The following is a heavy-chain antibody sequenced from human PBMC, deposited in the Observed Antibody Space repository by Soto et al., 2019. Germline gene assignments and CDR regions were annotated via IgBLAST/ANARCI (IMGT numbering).Heavy chain of an antibody. CDR1: GFTFSSYG. D-gene: IGHD3-10*01. J-gene: IGHJ6*02. CDR2: IWYDGSNK. Sequence: GGSLRLSCAASGFTFSSYGMHWVRQAPGKGLEWVAVIWYDGSNKYYADSVKGRFTISRDNSKNTLYLQMNSLRAEDTAVYYCARDIWFGELLRPAYNVVVYYGMDVWGQGTTVTVSS. CDR3: ARDIWFGELLRPAYNVVVYYGMDV. V-gene: IGHV3-33*01.